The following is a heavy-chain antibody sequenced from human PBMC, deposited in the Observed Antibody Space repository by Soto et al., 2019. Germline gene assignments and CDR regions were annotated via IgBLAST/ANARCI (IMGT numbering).Heavy chain of an antibody. CDR2: INAGNGNT. J-gene: IGHJ4*02. Sequence: ASVKVSCKASGYTFASYAISWMRQAPGQRLEWMGWINAGNGNTKYSQKFQGRVTITRDTSASTAYMELSSLRSEDTAAYYCARSIVVVTALDYWGQGTLVTVSS. CDR1: GYTFASYA. V-gene: IGHV1-3*01. CDR3: ARSIVVVTALDY. D-gene: IGHD2-21*02.